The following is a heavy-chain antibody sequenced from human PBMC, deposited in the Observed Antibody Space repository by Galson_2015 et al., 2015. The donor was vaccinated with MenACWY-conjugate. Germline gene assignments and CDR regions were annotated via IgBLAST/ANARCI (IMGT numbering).Heavy chain of an antibody. D-gene: IGHD1-1*01. CDR2: ISYSGSA. Sequence: SETLSLTCTVSGGSITSYYWSWIRQPPGKGLEWMGSISYSGSADYCPSLKSRITISIDTSKKQFSLRLTSVTAADTAIYFCARHIGRLQWNDDNRFDPWGQGTLVTVSS. CDR1: GGSITSYY. V-gene: IGHV4-59*08. J-gene: IGHJ5*02. CDR3: ARHIGRLQWNDDNRFDP.